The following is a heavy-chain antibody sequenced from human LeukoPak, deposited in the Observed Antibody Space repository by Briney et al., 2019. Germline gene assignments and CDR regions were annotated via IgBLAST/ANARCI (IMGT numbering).Heavy chain of an antibody. CDR2: INHSGST. V-gene: IGHV4-34*01. Sequence: SETLSLTCAVYGGSFSGYYWSWIRQPPGKGLEWIGEINHSGSTNYNPSLKSRVTISVDTSKNQFSLKLSSVTAADTAVYYCARGTLLLWFGELFPRYYYMDVWGKGTTVTISS. CDR3: ARGTLLLWFGELFPRYYYMDV. D-gene: IGHD3-10*01. CDR1: GGSFSGYY. J-gene: IGHJ6*03.